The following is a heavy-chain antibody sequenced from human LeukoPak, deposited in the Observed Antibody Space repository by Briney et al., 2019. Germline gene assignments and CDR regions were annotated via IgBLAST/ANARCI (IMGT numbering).Heavy chain of an antibody. CDR1: GGSISSYY. CDR2: IDYSGST. J-gene: IGHJ4*02. CDR3: ARDRALGSGKYYFDY. Sequence: SETLSLTCTVSGGSISSYYWSWIRQPPGKGLEWIGYIDYSGSTNYNPSLKSRVTISVDTSQNQFSLKLSSVTAADTAVYYCARDRALGSGKYYFDYWGQGTLVTVSA. V-gene: IGHV4-59*01. D-gene: IGHD3-16*01.